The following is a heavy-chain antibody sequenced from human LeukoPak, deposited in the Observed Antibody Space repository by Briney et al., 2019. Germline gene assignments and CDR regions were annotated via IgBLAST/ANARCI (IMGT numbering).Heavy chain of an antibody. J-gene: IGHJ4*02. CDR1: GFTFSSYS. CDR2: ISSSSSYI. CDR3: ARGNKFVLDY. V-gene: IGHV3-21*01. D-gene: IGHD2/OR15-2a*01. Sequence: PGGSLRLSCAASGFTFSSYSMNWVRQAPGKGLEWVSSISSSSSYIYYADSVKGRFTISRDNAKNSLYLQMNSLRAEDTAVYFCARGNKFVLDYWGQGTLVTVSS.